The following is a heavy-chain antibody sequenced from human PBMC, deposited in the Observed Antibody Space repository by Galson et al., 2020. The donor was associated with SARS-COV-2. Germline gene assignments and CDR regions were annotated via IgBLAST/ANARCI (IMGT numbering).Heavy chain of an antibody. Sequence: GGSLRLSCAASGFTISSYAMHWVRQAPGKGLEWVAVISYDGSNKYYADSVKGRFTISRDNSKNTLYLQMNSLRAEDTAVYYCAREYCSSTSCYSYYFDYWGQGTLVTVSS. J-gene: IGHJ4*02. D-gene: IGHD2-2*01. CDR1: GFTISSYA. V-gene: IGHV3-30*04. CDR3: AREYCSSTSCYSYYFDY. CDR2: ISYDGSNK.